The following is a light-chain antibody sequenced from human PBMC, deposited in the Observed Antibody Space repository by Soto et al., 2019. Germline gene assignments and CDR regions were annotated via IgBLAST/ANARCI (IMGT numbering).Light chain of an antibody. CDR2: AAS. CDR3: LPKYFYPFT. Sequence: AIQMTQSPSSLSASVGDRVTITCRASQGIRNDLDWFQQKPGKAPKLLIYAASNLQSGVPARFSGSGPGTDFTLTISSLQPEDFDTYYCLPKYFYPFTLGPGTKVDIK. V-gene: IGKV1-6*01. J-gene: IGKJ3*01. CDR1: QGIRND.